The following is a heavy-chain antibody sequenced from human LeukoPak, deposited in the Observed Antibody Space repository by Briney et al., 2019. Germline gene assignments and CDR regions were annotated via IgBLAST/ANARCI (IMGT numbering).Heavy chain of an antibody. CDR2: IHYSGST. D-gene: IGHD1-1*01. CDR3: ARHGTGGVYDY. CDR1: GGSISSYY. V-gene: IGHV4-59*08. Sequence: SETLSLTCTGSGGSISSYYWSWIRQPAGKGLEWIAYIHYSGSTNYNPSLKSRVTISVDTSKNQFSLKLTSVTAADTAVYYCARHGTGGVYDYWGQGTVVTVSS. J-gene: IGHJ4*02.